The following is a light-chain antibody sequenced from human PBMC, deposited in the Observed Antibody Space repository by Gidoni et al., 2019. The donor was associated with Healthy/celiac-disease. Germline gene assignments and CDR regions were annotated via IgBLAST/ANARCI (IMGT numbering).Light chain of an antibody. CDR1: QNVGSN. J-gene: IGKJ3*01. Sequence: EIVITQSPATLSVSPGERATLSCRASQNVGSNLAWYQQKPGQAPRLLIYGASTRATGIPARFSGSGSGTEFTLTISSLQSEDFAVYYCQQYNNWPPYTFGPGTKVDIK. CDR2: GAS. V-gene: IGKV3-15*01. CDR3: QQYNNWPPYT.